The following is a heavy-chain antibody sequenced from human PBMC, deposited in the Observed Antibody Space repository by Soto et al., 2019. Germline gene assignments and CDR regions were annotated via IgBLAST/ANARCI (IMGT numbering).Heavy chain of an antibody. CDR2: ISSSSSYI. V-gene: IGHV3-21*01. CDR1: GFTFSSYS. D-gene: IGHD3-9*01. Sequence: LRLSCAASGFTFSSYSMNWVRQAPGKGLEWVSSISSSSSYIYYADSVKGRLTISRDNAKNSLYLQMNSLRAEDTAVYYCARKYYDILTGTQHDAFDIWGQGTMVTVSS. CDR3: ARKYYDILTGTQHDAFDI. J-gene: IGHJ3*02.